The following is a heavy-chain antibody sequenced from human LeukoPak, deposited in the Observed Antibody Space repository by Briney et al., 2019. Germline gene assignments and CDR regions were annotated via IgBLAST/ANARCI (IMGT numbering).Heavy chain of an antibody. CDR2: IYYSGST. Sequence: SETLSLTCTVSGGSISSYYWSWIRQPPGKGLEWIGYIYYSGSTNYNPSLKSRVTISVDTSKNQFSLKLSSVTAADTAVYYCASVDYGDERSYYYYYMDVWGKGTTVTVSS. CDR1: GGSISSYY. V-gene: IGHV4-59*12. D-gene: IGHD4-17*01. CDR3: ASVDYGDERSYYYYYMDV. J-gene: IGHJ6*03.